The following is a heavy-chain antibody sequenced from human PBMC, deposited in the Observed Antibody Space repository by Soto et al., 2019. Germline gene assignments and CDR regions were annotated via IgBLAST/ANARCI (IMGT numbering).Heavy chain of an antibody. CDR3: ARAHSRSGVDY. V-gene: IGHV4-30-2*01. CDR2: IYHSGST. D-gene: IGHD3-10*01. J-gene: IGHJ4*02. CDR1: GGSISSGGYS. Sequence: SETLSLTCAVSGGSISSGGYSWSWIRQPPGKGLEWIGYIYHSGSTYYNPSLKSRVTISVDRSKNQFSLKLSSVTAADTAVYYCARAHSRSGVDYWGQGTLVTVSS.